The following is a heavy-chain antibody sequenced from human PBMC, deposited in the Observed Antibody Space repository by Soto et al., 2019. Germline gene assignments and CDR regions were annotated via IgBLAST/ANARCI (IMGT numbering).Heavy chain of an antibody. CDR1: GFIFDEYA. J-gene: IGHJ4*02. CDR2: ISWNSGNI. CDR3: AKGASTTVFAFNDY. D-gene: IGHD4-17*01. Sequence: EVQLVESGGGLVQPGRSLRLSCAASGFIFDEYAMHWVRQAPGKGLEWVSSISWNSGNIGYADSVKGRFTISRDNAKNSLDLQMNSVRGEDTALYYCAKGASTTVFAFNDYWGQGTLVTVSS. V-gene: IGHV3-9*01.